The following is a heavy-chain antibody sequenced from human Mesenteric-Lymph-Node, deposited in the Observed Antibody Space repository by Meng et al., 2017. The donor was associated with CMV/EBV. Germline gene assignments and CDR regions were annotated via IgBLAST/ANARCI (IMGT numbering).Heavy chain of an antibody. J-gene: IGHJ4*02. CDR1: GYILTGYY. D-gene: IGHD4-11*01. CDR2: INPNNGGT. V-gene: IGHV1-2*02. Sequence: ASVKVSCKASGYILTGYYMHWVRQAPGQGLEWMGWINPNNGGTNYAQKYQGRVTMTRDTSSSTAYMELSRLRSDDTAVYYCARVVYSNYYFDYWGQGTLVTVSS. CDR3: ARVVYSNYYFDY.